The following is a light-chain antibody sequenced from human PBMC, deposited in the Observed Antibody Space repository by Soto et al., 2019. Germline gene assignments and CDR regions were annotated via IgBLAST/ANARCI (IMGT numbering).Light chain of an antibody. Sequence: EILMTQSPVTLSVSPGERATLSCRSSQSVDSNLAWYQQKPGQAPRLLIYGASTRATGISARFSGSGSGTEFTLTISSLQSEDFGDYYCQQYNTWWRFGQGTKVES. V-gene: IGKV3-15*01. CDR3: QQYNTWWR. CDR1: QSVDSN. CDR2: GAS. J-gene: IGKJ1*01.